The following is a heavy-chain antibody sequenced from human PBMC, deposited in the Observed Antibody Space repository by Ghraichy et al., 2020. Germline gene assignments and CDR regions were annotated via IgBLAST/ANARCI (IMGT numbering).Heavy chain of an antibody. J-gene: IGHJ6*02. CDR1: GFKFSDYY. Sequence: GGSLRLSCVGSGFKFSDYYMSWIRQAPGKGPEWVSYISSGSRTMSYAEFVEGRFTISRDNGANKLFLQMDSLRAEDTAVYYCARYSGSFCYYSGMDVWGQGTTVTVSS. V-gene: IGHV3-11*04. CDR2: ISSGSRTM. D-gene: IGHD1-26*01. CDR3: ARYSGSFCYYSGMDV.